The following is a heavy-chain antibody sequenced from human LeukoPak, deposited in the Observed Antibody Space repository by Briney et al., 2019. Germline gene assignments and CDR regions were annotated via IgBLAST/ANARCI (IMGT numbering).Heavy chain of an antibody. V-gene: IGHV3-23*01. Sequence: GGSLRLSCAASGFTFSSCAMTWVRQAPGKVLEWVSTIKGSAEATFYPDSVNDHFSIYRDNSMITVYQQRNSLRDDGAALYFCARDSESIVYLTSDFWGKETGVTVSS. D-gene: IGHD2-15*01. CDR2: IKGSAEAT. CDR1: GFTFSSCA. CDR3: ARDSESIVYLTSDF. J-gene: IGHJ4*02.